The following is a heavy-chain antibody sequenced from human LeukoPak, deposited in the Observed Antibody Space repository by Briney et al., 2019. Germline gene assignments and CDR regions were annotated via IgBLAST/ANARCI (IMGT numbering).Heavy chain of an antibody. CDR1: GGSISSFY. V-gene: IGHV4-59*01. CDR2: IYYSGST. Sequence: SETLSLTCTVSGGSISSFYWNWIRQPPGKGLEWIGYIYYSGSTNYNPSLKSRVTISVDTSKNQFSLKLSSVTAADTVVYYCARGGALSTLDTAMLYWGQGTLVTVSS. D-gene: IGHD5-18*01. J-gene: IGHJ4*02. CDR3: ARGGALSTLDTAMLY.